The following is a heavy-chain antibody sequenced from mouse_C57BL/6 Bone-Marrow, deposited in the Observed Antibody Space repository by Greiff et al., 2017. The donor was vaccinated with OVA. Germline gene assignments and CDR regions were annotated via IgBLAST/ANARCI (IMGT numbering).Heavy chain of an antibody. V-gene: IGHV2-5*01. J-gene: IGHJ4*01. D-gene: IGHD2-3*01. CDR2: IWRGGST. Sequence: VQGVESGPGLVQPSQCLSITCTVSGFSFTSYGVHWVRQSPGKGLEWLGVIWRGGSTDYNAAFMSRLSITEDNAKSQVLLNMNSLQADDTARYYCAKKDCYYLDGWGQGTSVTVSS. CDR1: GFSFTSYG. CDR3: AKKDCYYLDG.